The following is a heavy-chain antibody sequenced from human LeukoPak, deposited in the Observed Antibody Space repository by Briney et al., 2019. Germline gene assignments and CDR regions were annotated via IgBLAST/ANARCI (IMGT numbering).Heavy chain of an antibody. Sequence: GGSLRLSCAASGFTFDDYAMHWVRQAPGKGLEWVSGISWNSGSIGYADSVKGRFTISRDNSKNTLYLQMNSLRTDDTAVYYCTKEVNVKVRGDRGDAFDIWGQGTMVTVSS. CDR3: TKEVNVKVRGDRGDAFDI. J-gene: IGHJ3*02. CDR1: GFTFDDYA. D-gene: IGHD3-10*01. CDR2: ISWNSGSI. V-gene: IGHV3-9*01.